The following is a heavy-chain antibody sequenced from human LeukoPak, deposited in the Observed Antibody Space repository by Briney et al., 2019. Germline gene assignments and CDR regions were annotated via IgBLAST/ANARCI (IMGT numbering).Heavy chain of an antibody. CDR2: IYYGGST. J-gene: IGHJ4*02. D-gene: IGHD3-22*01. CDR1: GGSISSSNNY. V-gene: IGHV4-39*01. CDR3: ARLYYYYYFDY. Sequence: SETLSLTCTVSGGSISSSNNYWGWIRQPLGKGLEWIGTIYYGGSTYYNPPLKSRVTISVDTSKNQFSLKLSSVTAADTAVYYCARLYYYYYFDYWGQGTLVSVSS.